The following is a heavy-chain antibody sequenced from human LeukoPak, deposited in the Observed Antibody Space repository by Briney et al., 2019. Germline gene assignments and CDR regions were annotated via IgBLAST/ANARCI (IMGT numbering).Heavy chain of an antibody. Sequence: GASVRVSCKASGYTFTGYDINWARQATGQGLEWMGWMNPNSGDTGYAQKFQGRVTMTRNTSIDTAYMDLSGLRSEDTAVYYCTRGSLSGSSRDYWGQGTLATVSS. CDR2: MNPNSGDT. CDR1: GYTFTGYD. D-gene: IGHD1-26*01. J-gene: IGHJ4*02. V-gene: IGHV1-8*01. CDR3: TRGSLSGSSRDY.